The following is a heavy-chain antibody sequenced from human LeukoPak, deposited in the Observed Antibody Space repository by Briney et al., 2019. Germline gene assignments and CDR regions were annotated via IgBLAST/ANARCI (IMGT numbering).Heavy chain of an antibody. CDR2: INHSGST. D-gene: IGHD2-2*01. CDR1: GDSFSGYY. J-gene: IGHJ6*03. V-gene: IGHV4-34*01. Sequence: SETLSLTCAVYGDSFSGYYWSWIRQPPGKGLEWIGEINHSGSTNYNPSLKSRVTISVDTSKNQFSLKLSSVTAADTAVYYCARRVTAARGYYYYYYMDVWGKGTTVTISS. CDR3: ARRVTAARGYYYYYYMDV.